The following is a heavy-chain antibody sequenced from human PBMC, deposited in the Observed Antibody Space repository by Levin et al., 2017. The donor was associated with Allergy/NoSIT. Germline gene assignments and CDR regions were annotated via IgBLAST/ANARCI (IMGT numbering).Heavy chain of an antibody. D-gene: IGHD6-6*01. Sequence: GESLKISCKGSGYIFTNYWIGWVRQMPGKGLEWMGIIYPGDSDTGYSPSFQGQVTISADKSISTAYLQWSSLKASDTAIYYCARHSPLAARRPSFIDYWGQGTLVTVSS. J-gene: IGHJ4*02. V-gene: IGHV5-51*01. CDR1: GYIFTNYW. CDR3: ARHSPLAARRPSFIDY. CDR2: IYPGDSDT.